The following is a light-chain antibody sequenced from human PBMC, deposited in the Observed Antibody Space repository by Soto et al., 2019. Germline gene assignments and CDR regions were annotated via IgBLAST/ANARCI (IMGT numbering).Light chain of an antibody. Sequence: QSVLTQPASVSGSPGQSITISCTGTSSDVGGYNLVSWYQQHPGKAPKLMIYEGSKRPSGVSNRFSGSKSGNTASLTISGLQAEDEADYYCCSYAGSSTRVVFGGGTKLTVL. CDR3: CSYAGSSTRVV. J-gene: IGLJ2*01. V-gene: IGLV2-23*01. CDR1: SSDVGGYNL. CDR2: EGS.